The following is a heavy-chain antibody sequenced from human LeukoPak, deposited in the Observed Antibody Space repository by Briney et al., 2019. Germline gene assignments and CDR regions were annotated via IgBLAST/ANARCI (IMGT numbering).Heavy chain of an antibody. Sequence: GASVKVSCKASGYTFTSNGISWVRQAPGQGLEWMGWISGYNGNTNYAQKFQGRVTMTTDTSTSTAYMELRSLRSDDTAVYYCARVWTTMITFEYWGQGTLVTVSS. D-gene: IGHD4-17*01. CDR1: GYTFTSNG. CDR3: ARVWTTMITFEY. V-gene: IGHV1-18*01. CDR2: ISGYNGNT. J-gene: IGHJ4*02.